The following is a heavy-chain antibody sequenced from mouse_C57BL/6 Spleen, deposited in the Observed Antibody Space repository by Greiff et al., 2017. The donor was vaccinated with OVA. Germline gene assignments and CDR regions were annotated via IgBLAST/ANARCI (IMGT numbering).Heavy chain of an antibody. J-gene: IGHJ4*01. V-gene: IGHV14-2*01. CDR3: ARPREGMDY. CDR2: IYPEDGVT. Sequence: VQLQQSGAELVKPGASVKLSCTASGFNIKDYYMHWVKQRTEQGLEWIGRIYPEDGVTNSAPKFQGKATITADTSSNTAYLQLSSLTSEDTAVYYCARPREGMDYWGQGTSVTVSS. CDR1: GFNIKDYY.